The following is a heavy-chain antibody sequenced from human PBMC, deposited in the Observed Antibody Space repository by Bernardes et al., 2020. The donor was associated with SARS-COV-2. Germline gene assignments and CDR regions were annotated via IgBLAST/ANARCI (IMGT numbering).Heavy chain of an antibody. J-gene: IGHJ6*02. V-gene: IGHV3-23*01. D-gene: IGHD2-15*01. CDR1: GFIFSRNA. CDR2: ISGSGGST. Sequence: GGSLRLSCAGSGFIFSRNAMTWVRQAPGKGLEWVSGISGSGGSTYYADSVKGRFTISRDNSNNTLFLQMNSLRAEDTAVYYCAKCVVGYYAVDVWGQGTTVTVSS. CDR3: AKCVVGYYAVDV.